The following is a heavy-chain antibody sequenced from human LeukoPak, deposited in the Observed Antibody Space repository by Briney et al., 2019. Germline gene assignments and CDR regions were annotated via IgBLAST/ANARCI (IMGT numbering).Heavy chain of an antibody. CDR1: GYTFTSHN. V-gene: IGHV1-8*01. J-gene: IGHJ4*02. CDR2: MNPDSGNT. D-gene: IGHD2-2*01. CDR3: ARGHILVPAAIDY. Sequence: ASVKVSCKASGYTFTSHNINWVRQATGQGLEWMGWMNPDSGNTGYEQKFQGRLIMTRDTSITTAYMELSSLRSEDTAVYYCARGHILVPAAIDYWGQGTLVTVSS.